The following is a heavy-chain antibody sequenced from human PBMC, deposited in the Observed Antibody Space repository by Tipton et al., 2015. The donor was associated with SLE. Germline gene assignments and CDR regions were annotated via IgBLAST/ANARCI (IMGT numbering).Heavy chain of an antibody. CDR3: AREERRGAARAIDY. V-gene: IGHV4-59*01. Sequence: TLSLTCAVYGGSFSGYYWSWIRQPPGKGLEWIGYIYYSGSTNYNPSLKSRVTISVDTSKNQFSLKLSSVTAADTAVYYCAREERRGAARAIDYWGQGTLVTVSS. CDR1: GGSFSGYY. J-gene: IGHJ4*02. D-gene: IGHD6-6*01. CDR2: IYYSGST.